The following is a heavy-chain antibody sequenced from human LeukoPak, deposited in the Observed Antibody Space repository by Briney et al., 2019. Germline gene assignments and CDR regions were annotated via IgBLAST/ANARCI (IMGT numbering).Heavy chain of an antibody. J-gene: IGHJ5*02. CDR2: IWYDGSNK. D-gene: IGHD4-23*01. CDR3: VRQEPYGGKTFDP. V-gene: IGHV3-33*01. Sequence: GGSLRLSCEASGFTFSTYGMHWVRQAPGKGLEWVAVIWYDGSNKNYADSVKGRFTISRDNSKNTLYLQMNSLRAEDTAVYYCVRQEPYGGKTFDPWGQGTLVTVSS. CDR1: GFTFSTYG.